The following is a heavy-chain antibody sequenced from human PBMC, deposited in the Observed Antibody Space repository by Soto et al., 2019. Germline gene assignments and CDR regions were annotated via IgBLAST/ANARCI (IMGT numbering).Heavy chain of an antibody. J-gene: IGHJ6*02. CDR2: ISSSSTFI. Sequence: GGSLRLSCAASGFTFNSYSMNWVRQAPGKGLEWVSSISSSSTFIYDADSVKGRFSISRDNAKNSLFLQMNSLRAEDTAVYFCARGRPTGYSHYGMDVWGHGTTVTVSS. D-gene: IGHD1-1*01. CDR3: ARGRPTGYSHYGMDV. CDR1: GFTFNSYS. V-gene: IGHV3-21*01.